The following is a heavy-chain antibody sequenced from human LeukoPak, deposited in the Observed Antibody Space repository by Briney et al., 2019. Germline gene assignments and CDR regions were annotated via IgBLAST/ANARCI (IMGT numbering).Heavy chain of an antibody. D-gene: IGHD3-22*01. J-gene: IGHJ4*02. Sequence: SQTLSLTCTVSGGSISSGDYYWSWIRQPPGKGLEWIGYIYYSGSTYYNPSLKSRVTISVDTSKNQFSLKLSSVTAADTAVYYCAKDYYYDSSGYYWVYDYWGQGTLVTVSS. V-gene: IGHV4-30-4*08. CDR1: GGSISSGDYY. CDR2: IYYSGST. CDR3: AKDYYYDSSGYYWVYDY.